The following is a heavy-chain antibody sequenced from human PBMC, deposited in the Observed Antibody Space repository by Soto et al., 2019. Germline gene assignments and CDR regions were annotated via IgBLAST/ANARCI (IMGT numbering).Heavy chain of an antibody. CDR2: ISAYNGNT. V-gene: IGHV1-18*01. Sequence: ASVKVSCKASGYTFTSYGISWVRQAPGQGLERMGWISAYNGNTNYAQKLQGRVTMTTDTSTSTAYMELRSLRSDDAAVYYCARWGRRRGGWWHFDYWGQGTLVTVSS. CDR1: GYTFTSYG. J-gene: IGHJ4*02. D-gene: IGHD6-19*01. CDR3: ARWGRRRGGWWHFDY.